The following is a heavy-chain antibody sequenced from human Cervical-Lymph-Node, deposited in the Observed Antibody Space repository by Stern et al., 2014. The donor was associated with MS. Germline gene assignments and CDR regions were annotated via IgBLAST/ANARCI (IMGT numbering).Heavy chain of an antibody. V-gene: IGHV5-51*01. Sequence: VQLVQSGPEVKRPGESLKISCQASGYTFTSYWIGWVRQMPGKGLEWIAIIFPGGFDIRSSPSCKGQVPISADKSSSTAYLQWNNLKASDTAIYYCARQRYFDYWGQGTLVTVSS. CDR3: ARQRYFDY. CDR2: IFPGGFDI. CDR1: GYTFTSYW. J-gene: IGHJ4*02.